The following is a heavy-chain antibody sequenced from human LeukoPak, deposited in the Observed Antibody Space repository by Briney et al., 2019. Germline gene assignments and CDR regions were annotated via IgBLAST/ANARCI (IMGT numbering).Heavy chain of an antibody. CDR2: ISSSSSYI. D-gene: IGHD3-3*01. J-gene: IGHJ6*03. CDR3: ASANPILLDYYYYYYMDV. V-gene: IGHV3-21*01. CDR1: GFTFSSYG. Sequence: KPGVSLRFSCAASGFTFSSYGMSWVRQAPGKGLEWVSSISSSSSYIYYADSVKGRFTISRDNSKNSLYLQMNSLRAEDTAVYYCASANPILLDYYYYYYMDVWGKGTTVTVSS.